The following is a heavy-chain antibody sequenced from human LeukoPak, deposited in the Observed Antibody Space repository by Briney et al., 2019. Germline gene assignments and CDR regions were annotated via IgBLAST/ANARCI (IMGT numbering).Heavy chain of an antibody. D-gene: IGHD6-19*01. Sequence: SETLSLTCAVYGGSFSGYYWSWIRQPPGKGLEWIGEINHSGSTNYNPSLKSRVTISVDTSKNQFSPKLSTVTAADTAVYYCASRSESSGWYRDYWGQGTLVTVSS. CDR3: ASRSESSGWYRDY. CDR2: INHSGST. CDR1: GGSFSGYY. V-gene: IGHV4-34*01. J-gene: IGHJ4*02.